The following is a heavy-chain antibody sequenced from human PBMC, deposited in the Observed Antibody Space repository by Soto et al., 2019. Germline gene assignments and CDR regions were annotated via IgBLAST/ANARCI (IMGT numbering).Heavy chain of an antibody. V-gene: IGHV3-15*07. D-gene: IGHD1-1*01. CDR2: IKSKTDGGTT. CDR3: TTGMGYNPGFDY. J-gene: IGHJ4*02. CDR1: GFTFSDAW. Sequence: GGSLRLSCAASGFTFSDAWINWVRQAPGKGLEWVGRIKSKTDGGTTDYAAPVKGRFTISRDDSKNTLYLQMNSLKTEDTAVYYCTTGMGYNPGFDYWGQGPLVTVSS.